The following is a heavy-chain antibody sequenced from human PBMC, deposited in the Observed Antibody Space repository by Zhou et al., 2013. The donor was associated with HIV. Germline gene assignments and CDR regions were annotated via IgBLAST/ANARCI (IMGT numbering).Heavy chain of an antibody. Sequence: QVQLVQSGTEVKKPGSSVKVSCKASGGTFTSYAITWVRQAPGQGLEWMGRVIPTFGTANYTQKFQGRVTITADESTSTAYMELRSLRSEDTAVYYCARDSNNYGLLALDYWGQGTLVTVSS. V-gene: IGHV1-69*13. CDR1: GGTFTSYA. CDR2: VIPTFGTA. D-gene: IGHD5-18*01. CDR3: ARDSNNYGLLALDY. J-gene: IGHJ4*02.